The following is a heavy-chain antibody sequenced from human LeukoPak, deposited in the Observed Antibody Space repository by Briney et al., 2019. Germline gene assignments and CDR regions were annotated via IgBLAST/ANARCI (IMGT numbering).Heavy chain of an antibody. CDR3: ARGIAPGATPPLDY. Sequence: QPGGSLRLSCAGSGFTFSSYALSWIRQAPGKGLEWVSTISGSGRSTFNADSVQGRFTISRDNSKNTLYLQMNSLRADDTAVYYCARGIAPGATPPLDYGGQGTLVTVSS. J-gene: IGHJ4*02. D-gene: IGHD6-13*01. CDR1: GFTFSSYA. V-gene: IGHV3-23*01. CDR2: ISGSGRST.